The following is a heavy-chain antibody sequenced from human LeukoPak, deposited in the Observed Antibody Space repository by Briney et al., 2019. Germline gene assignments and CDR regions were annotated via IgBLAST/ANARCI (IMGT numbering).Heavy chain of an antibody. CDR3: ARDPGGSQST. CDR2: MRQGESER. Sequence: GGSLRLSCAASGFTFSTYWMSWVRQAPGKGLEWVANMRQGESERYYVGSVKGRFTVSRDNAKNSLYLQMNSLRAEDTAVYYCARDPGGSQSTWGQGTLVTVSS. J-gene: IGHJ5*02. CDR1: GFTFSTYW. D-gene: IGHD1-26*01. V-gene: IGHV3-7*01.